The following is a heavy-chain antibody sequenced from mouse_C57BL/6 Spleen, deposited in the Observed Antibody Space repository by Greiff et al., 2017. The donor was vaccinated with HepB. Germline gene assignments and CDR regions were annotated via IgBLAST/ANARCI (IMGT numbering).Heavy chain of an antibody. CDR3: TREGTTVVATKGYYFDY. CDR2: IYPGNSDT. J-gene: IGHJ2*01. D-gene: IGHD1-1*01. Sequence: VQLQQSGTVLARPGASVKMSCKTSGYTFTSYWMHWVKQRPGQGLEWIGAIYPGNSDTSYNQKFKGKAKLTAVTSASTAYMELSSLTNEDSAVYYCTREGTTVVATKGYYFDYWGQGTTLTVSS. V-gene: IGHV1-5*01. CDR1: GYTFTSYW.